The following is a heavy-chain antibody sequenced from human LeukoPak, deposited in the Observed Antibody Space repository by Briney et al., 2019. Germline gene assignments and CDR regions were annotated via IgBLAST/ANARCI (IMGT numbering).Heavy chain of an antibody. J-gene: IGHJ4*02. Sequence: GESLKISCKGSGYSFTNYWIGWVRQMPGKGLEWMGIIYPGDSDTRYSPSFQGQVTISVDKSINTAYLQWSSLKASDTAMFYCARFPTDSRTLSDYWGQGTLVTVSS. CDR3: ARFPTDSRTLSDY. D-gene: IGHD6-13*01. V-gene: IGHV5-51*01. CDR2: IYPGDSDT. CDR1: GYSFTNYW.